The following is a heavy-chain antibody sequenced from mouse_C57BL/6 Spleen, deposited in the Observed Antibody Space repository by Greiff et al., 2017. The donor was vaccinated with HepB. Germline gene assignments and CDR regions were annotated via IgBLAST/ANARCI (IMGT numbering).Heavy chain of an antibody. CDR1: GFTFSDYG. Sequence: EVKVVESGGGLVKPGGSLKLSCAASGFTFSDYGMHWVRQAPEKGLEWVAYISSGSSTIYYADTVKGRFTISRDNAKNTLFLQLTSLRSEDTAMYYCARGYEYYAMDYWGQGTSVTVSS. CDR3: ARGYEYYAMDY. J-gene: IGHJ4*01. CDR2: ISSGSSTI. D-gene: IGHD2-10*02. V-gene: IGHV5-17*01.